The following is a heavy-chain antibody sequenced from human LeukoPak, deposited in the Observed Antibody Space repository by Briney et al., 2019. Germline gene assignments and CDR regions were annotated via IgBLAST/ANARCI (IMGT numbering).Heavy chain of an antibody. J-gene: IGHJ6*03. Sequence: GASVKVSCKASGGTFSSYAISWVRQAPGQGLEWMGGIIPIFGTANYAQKFQGRVTITADESTSTAYMELSSLRSEDTAVYYCAMRGPGTLSNYYYYMDVWGKGTTVTVSS. CDR1: GGTFSSYA. CDR3: AMRGPGTLSNYYYYMDV. D-gene: IGHD1/OR15-1a*01. V-gene: IGHV1-69*13. CDR2: IIPIFGTA.